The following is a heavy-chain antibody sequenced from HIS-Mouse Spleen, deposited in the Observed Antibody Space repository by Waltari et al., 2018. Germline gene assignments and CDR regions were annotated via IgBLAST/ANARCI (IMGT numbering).Heavy chain of an antibody. CDR3: AREIPYSSSWYDWYFDL. V-gene: IGHV4-39*07. CDR1: GGAISSSSYY. D-gene: IGHD6-13*01. Sequence: QLQLQESGPGLVKPSETLSRTCTVSGGAISSSSYYWGWIRQPPGKGLEWIVSIYYSGSTYYNPSLKSRVTISVDTSKNQFSLKLSSVTAADTAVYYCAREIPYSSSWYDWYFDLWGRGTLVTVSS. CDR2: IYYSGST. J-gene: IGHJ2*01.